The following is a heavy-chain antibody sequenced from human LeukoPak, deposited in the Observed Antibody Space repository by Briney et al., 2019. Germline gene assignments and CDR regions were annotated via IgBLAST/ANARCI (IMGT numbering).Heavy chain of an antibody. CDR1: GYTFTGYY. V-gene: IGHV1-2*02. D-gene: IGHD3-16*01. Sequence: ASVRVSCKTSGYTFTGYYLHWVRQVPGQGPEWVGRIDPNSGGTNYAQKFQGRVTVTRDTSTTTVYMDLSGLRSDDTAVYYCARGPGAYTTSRFDNWGQGTLVTVSS. CDR3: ARGPGAYTTSRFDN. J-gene: IGHJ4*02. CDR2: IDPNSGGT.